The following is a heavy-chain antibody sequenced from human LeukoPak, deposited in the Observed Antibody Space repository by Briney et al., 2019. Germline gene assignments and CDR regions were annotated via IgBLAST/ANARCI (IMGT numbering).Heavy chain of an antibody. D-gene: IGHD6-19*01. J-gene: IGHJ4*02. Sequence: PGGSLRLSCAASGFTFSSYAMSWVRQAPGKGLEWVSAISGSGGSTYYADSVKGRFTISRDNSKSTLYLQMNSLRAEDTAVYYCAKDWLSSGWYYFDYWGQGALVTVPS. V-gene: IGHV3-23*01. CDR3: AKDWLSSGWYYFDY. CDR1: GFTFSSYA. CDR2: ISGSGGST.